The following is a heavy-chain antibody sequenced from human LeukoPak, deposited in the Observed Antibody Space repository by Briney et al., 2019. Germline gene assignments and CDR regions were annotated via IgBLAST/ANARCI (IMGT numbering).Heavy chain of an antibody. Sequence: SQTLSLTCAVSGGSISSGGYSWSWIRQPPGKGLEWIGYIYHSGSTYYNPSLKSRVTISVDRSKNQFSLKLSSVTAADTAVYYCARTTKDYYDSSGFFDYWGQGTLVTVSS. CDR3: ARTTKDYYDSSGFFDY. V-gene: IGHV4-30-2*01. CDR1: GGSISSGGYS. D-gene: IGHD3-22*01. CDR2: IYHSGST. J-gene: IGHJ4*02.